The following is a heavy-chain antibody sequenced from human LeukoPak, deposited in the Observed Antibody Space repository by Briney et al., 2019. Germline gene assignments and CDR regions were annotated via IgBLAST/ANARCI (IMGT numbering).Heavy chain of an antibody. J-gene: IGHJ3*02. D-gene: IGHD3-3*01. CDR1: GGSFSGYY. CDR3: ARGLNNRKSGRRFDVFEI. CDR2: INHSGST. Sequence: SETLSLTCAVYGGSFSGYYWSWIRQPPGKGLEWIGEINHSGSTNYNPSLKSRVTISVDTSKNQFSLKLSSVTAADTAVYYCARGLNNRKSGRRFDVFEIWGQGTMVTVSS. V-gene: IGHV4-34*01.